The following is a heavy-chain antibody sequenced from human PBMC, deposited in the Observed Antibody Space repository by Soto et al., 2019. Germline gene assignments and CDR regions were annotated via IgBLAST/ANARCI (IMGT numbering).Heavy chain of an antibody. J-gene: IGHJ4*02. Sequence: QVKLVQSGAEVKKPGASVKASCKASGYTFTNFGISCVRQAPGQGREWMGWISAYNGNTNYAQNFQGRVTMTTDTSTSTAYMELRSLRSDDTAVYYCAREGTPIDYWGQGTLVTVSS. CDR3: AREGTPIDY. CDR1: GYTFTNFG. V-gene: IGHV1-18*01. CDR2: ISAYNGNT. D-gene: IGHD2-15*01.